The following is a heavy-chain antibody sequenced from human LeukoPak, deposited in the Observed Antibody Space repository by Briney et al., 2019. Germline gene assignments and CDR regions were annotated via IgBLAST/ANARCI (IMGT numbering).Heavy chain of an antibody. V-gene: IGHV4-59*11. CDR1: GGSISGHY. J-gene: IGHJ6*03. Sequence: SETLSLTCSVSGGSISGHYWTWIRQPPGKGLEWIGCMFYSGSTNYSPSLKSRVTISVGTSKNQFSLKLTSVTAADTAVYYCARGSRRVVPSPKKGDDYYIDVWGRGTTVTVSS. D-gene: IGHD2-2*01. CDR3: ARGSRRVVPSPKKGDDYYIDV. CDR2: MFYSGST.